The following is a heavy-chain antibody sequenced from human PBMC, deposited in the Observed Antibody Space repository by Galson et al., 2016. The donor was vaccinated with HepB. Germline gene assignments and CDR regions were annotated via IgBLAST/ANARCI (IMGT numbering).Heavy chain of an antibody. CDR3: ARAPRRIEDND. J-gene: IGHJ4*02. CDR2: IKDDGGEK. D-gene: IGHD1-14*01. CDR1: GFTFSSFW. Sequence: SLRLSCAASGFTFSSFWMSWIRQAPGKGLEWVANIKDDGGEKYYVDSVKGRFNISRDNAKNSLYLQMNSLRAEDTAVYYCARAPRRIEDNDWGQGTLVTVSS. V-gene: IGHV3-7*03.